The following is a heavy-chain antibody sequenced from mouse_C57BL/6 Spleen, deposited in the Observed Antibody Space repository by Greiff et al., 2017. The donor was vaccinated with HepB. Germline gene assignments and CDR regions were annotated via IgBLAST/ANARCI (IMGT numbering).Heavy chain of an antibody. J-gene: IGHJ2*01. V-gene: IGHV1-52*01. CDR1: GYTFTSYW. CDR3: AREHYSNLFDY. Sequence: QVQLQQPGAELVRPGSSVKLSCKASGYTFTSYWMHWVKQRPIQGLEWIGNIDPSDSETHYNQKFKDKATLTVDKSSSTAYMQLSSLTSEDSAVYYCAREHYSNLFDYWGQGTTLTVSS. CDR2: IDPSDSET. D-gene: IGHD2-5*01.